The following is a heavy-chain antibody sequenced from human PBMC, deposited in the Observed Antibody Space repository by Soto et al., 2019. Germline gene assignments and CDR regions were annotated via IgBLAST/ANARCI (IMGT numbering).Heavy chain of an antibody. D-gene: IGHD6-13*01. CDR2: IYPGDSDT. CDR3: ARHCPLVEQQLEQGFDD. CDR1: GYSFTSYW. J-gene: IGHJ4*02. V-gene: IGHV5-51*01. Sequence: PGESLKISCKGSGYSFTSYWIGWVRQMPGKGLEWMGIIYPGDSDTRYSPSFQGQVTISADKSISTAYLQWSSLKASDTAMYYCARHCPLVEQQLEQGFDDRGQGTLVPVSS.